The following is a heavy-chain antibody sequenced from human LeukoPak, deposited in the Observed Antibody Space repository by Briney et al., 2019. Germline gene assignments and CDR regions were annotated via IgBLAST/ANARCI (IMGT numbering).Heavy chain of an antibody. CDR1: GYTFTSYG. J-gene: IGHJ4*02. V-gene: IGHV1-18*01. Sequence: ASVKVSCKASGYTFTSYGISWVRQAPGQGLEWMGWISAYNGNTNYAQKLQGRVTMTTDTSTSTAYMELRSLRSDDTAVYYCARAPIYDSSGYYDYWGQGTLVAVSS. D-gene: IGHD3-22*01. CDR2: ISAYNGNT. CDR3: ARAPIYDSSGYYDY.